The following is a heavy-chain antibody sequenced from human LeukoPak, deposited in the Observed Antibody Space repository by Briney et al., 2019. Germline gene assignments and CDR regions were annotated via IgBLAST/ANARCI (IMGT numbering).Heavy chain of an antibody. J-gene: IGHJ4*02. V-gene: IGHV4-39*07. Sequence: SETLSPTCTVSGGSISSSSYYWGWIRQPPGKGLEWIGSIYYSGSTYYNPSLKSRVTISVDTSKNQFSLKLSSVTAADTAVYYCAHSSGWYYFDYWGQGTLVTVSS. CDR2: IYYSGST. CDR3: AHSSGWYYFDY. CDR1: GGSISSSSYY. D-gene: IGHD6-19*01.